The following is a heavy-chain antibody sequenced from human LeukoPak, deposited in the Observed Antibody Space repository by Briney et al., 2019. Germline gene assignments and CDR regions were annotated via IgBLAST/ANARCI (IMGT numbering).Heavy chain of an antibody. J-gene: IGHJ5*02. CDR3: AGGLPQYYYGSGTHNWFDP. Sequence: GASVKVSCKASGYTFTDYYMHWVRQAPGQGLEWMGWINPNSGGTNYAQKFQGRVTMTRDTSISTAYMELSRLRSDDTAVYYCAGGLPQYYYGSGTHNWFDPWGQGTLVTVSS. V-gene: IGHV1-2*02. CDR2: INPNSGGT. D-gene: IGHD3-10*01. CDR1: GYTFTDYY.